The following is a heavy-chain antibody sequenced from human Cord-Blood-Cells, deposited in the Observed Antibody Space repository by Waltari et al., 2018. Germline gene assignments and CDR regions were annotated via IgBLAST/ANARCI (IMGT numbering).Heavy chain of an antibody. V-gene: IGHV4-30-4*08. CDR3: ARVGSLGYCSSTSCPPRGAFDI. CDR2: IYYSGST. D-gene: IGHD2-2*01. CDR1: GGSISSGDYY. Sequence: QVQLQESGPGLVKPSQTLSLTCTVSGGSISSGDYYWSWIRQPPGKGLEWIGYIYYSGSTYYNATLRSRVTISVDTAKNQFTRKLSSGTAADTAVYYCARVGSLGYCSSTSCPPRGAFDIWGQGTMVTVSS. J-gene: IGHJ3*02.